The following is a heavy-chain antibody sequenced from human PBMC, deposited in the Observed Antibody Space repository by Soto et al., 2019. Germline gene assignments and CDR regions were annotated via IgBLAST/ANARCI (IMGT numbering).Heavy chain of an antibody. CDR1: GFAFISHS. Sequence: QMHLLESGGGVVQPGKALRLSCAASGFAFISHSMHWVRQAPGKGLEWLALMTSDGSSKFYADSVKGRCTISRDNSKNTLYLEMNSLRSEDTAVYYCARDRVIRYTGYELDLWGQGTLVTVSS. CDR2: MTSDGSSK. D-gene: IGHD3-9*01. CDR3: ARDRVIRYTGYELDL. V-gene: IGHV3-30-3*01. J-gene: IGHJ5*02.